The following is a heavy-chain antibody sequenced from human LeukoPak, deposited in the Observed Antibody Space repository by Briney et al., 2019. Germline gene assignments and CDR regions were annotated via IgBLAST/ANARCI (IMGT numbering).Heavy chain of an antibody. J-gene: IGHJ4*02. Sequence: GGSLRLSCAASGFTFSSYEMNWVRQAPGKGLEWVSYISSSGSTIYYADSVKGRFTISRDNAKNSLYLQMNSLRAEGTAVYYCARVYDYGDYPFDYWGQGTLVTVSS. V-gene: IGHV3-48*03. CDR2: ISSSGSTI. CDR3: ARVYDYGDYPFDY. D-gene: IGHD4-17*01. CDR1: GFTFSSYE.